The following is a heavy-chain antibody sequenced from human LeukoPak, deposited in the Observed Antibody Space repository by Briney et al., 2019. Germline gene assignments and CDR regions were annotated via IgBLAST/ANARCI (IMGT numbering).Heavy chain of an antibody. V-gene: IGHV3-21*01. CDR2: IDRRSTYS. CDR1: GIIFENYY. J-gene: IGHJ1*01. Sequence: GGSLRLSCAASGIIFENYYMTWVRQSPEKGLEWVSSIDRRSTYSHYMDSVRGRFTVSRDNAKNSLYLQMNNLRAEDSAVYYCATFDGLTAISYWGQGSLVTVSS. D-gene: IGHD2-21*02. CDR3: ATFDGLTAISY.